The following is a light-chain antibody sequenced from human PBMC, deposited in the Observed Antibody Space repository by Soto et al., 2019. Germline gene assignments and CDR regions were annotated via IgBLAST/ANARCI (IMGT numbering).Light chain of an antibody. CDR2: DAS. V-gene: IGKV1-5*01. CDR3: QQYHSYSGYT. CDR1: QSIRSW. Sequence: DIQMTQSPSTLSASVGDRVTITCRASQSIRSWLAWYQQKPGKAPKLLIYDASNLESGVPSRFSGSGSGTEFTLTVSSLQHDDFATYYCQQYHSYSGYTFGQGTKLEIK. J-gene: IGKJ2*01.